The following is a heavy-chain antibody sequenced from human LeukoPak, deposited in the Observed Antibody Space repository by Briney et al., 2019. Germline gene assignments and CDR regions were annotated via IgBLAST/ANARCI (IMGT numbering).Heavy chain of an antibody. CDR1: GGSFSGYY. Sequence: SETLSLTCAVYGGSFSGYYWSWIRQPPGKGLEWIGEINHSGSTNYNPSLKSRVTISVDTSKNQFSLKLSSVTAADTAVYYCAREGTLLGANFDYWGQGTLVTVSS. J-gene: IGHJ4*02. CDR3: AREGTLLGANFDY. CDR2: INHSGST. V-gene: IGHV4-34*01. D-gene: IGHD1-26*01.